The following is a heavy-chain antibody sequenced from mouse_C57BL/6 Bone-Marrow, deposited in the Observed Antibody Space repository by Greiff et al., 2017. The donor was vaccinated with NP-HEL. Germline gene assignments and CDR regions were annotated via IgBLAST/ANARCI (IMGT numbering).Heavy chain of an antibody. Sequence: VQLQQSGPELVKPGASVKISCKASGYTFTDYYMNWVKQSHGKSLEWIGDINPNNGGTSYNQKFKGKATLTVDKSSSTAYMELRSLTSEDSAVYYCALYYGSNYWGQGTTLTVSS. D-gene: IGHD1-1*01. CDR1: GYTFTDYY. CDR3: ALYYGSNY. CDR2: INPNNGGT. V-gene: IGHV1-26*01. J-gene: IGHJ2*01.